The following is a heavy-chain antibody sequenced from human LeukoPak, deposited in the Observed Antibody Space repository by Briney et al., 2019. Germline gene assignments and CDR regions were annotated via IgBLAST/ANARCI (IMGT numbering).Heavy chain of an antibody. V-gene: IGHV4-4*07. CDR1: GGSISGFS. D-gene: IGHD3-10*01. CDR3: ARGGGVGMVRGVIWSDYYYYYGMDV. CDR2: VYTSGSA. J-gene: IGHJ6*02. Sequence: PSETLSLTCTVSGGSISGFSWSWIRHPAGKALEWLGRVYTSGSAKYNPSLGSRVTMSMDPSRNHFSLKLYFVTAADTAVYYCARGGGVGMVRGVIWSDYYYYYGMDVWGQGTTVTVSS.